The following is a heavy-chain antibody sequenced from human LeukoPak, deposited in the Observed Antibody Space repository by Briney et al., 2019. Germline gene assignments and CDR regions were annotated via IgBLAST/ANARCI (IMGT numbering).Heavy chain of an antibody. D-gene: IGHD6-13*01. Sequence: SETLSLTCTVSGGSITSSSYYWNWIRQHPGKGLEWIGYIYYSGSTYYNPSLKSRVTISVDTSKNQFSLKLSSVTAADTAVYYCARMRAAAGTGWVNWFDPWGQGTLVTVSS. V-gene: IGHV4-31*03. J-gene: IGHJ5*02. CDR1: GGSITSSSYY. CDR2: IYYSGST. CDR3: ARMRAAAGTGWVNWFDP.